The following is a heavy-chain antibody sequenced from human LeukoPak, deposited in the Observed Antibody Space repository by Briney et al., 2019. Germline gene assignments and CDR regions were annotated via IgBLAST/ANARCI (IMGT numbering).Heavy chain of an antibody. Sequence: GASVKVSCKASGYTFTSYGISWVRQAPGQGLEWMGWISAYNGNTNYAQKLQGRVTMTTDTSTSTAYMELRSLRSDDTVVYYCARDRGTGWGYSSSWYNWFDPWGQGTLVTVSS. D-gene: IGHD6-13*01. CDR3: ARDRGTGWGYSSSWYNWFDP. CDR2: ISAYNGNT. V-gene: IGHV1-18*01. CDR1: GYTFTSYG. J-gene: IGHJ5*02.